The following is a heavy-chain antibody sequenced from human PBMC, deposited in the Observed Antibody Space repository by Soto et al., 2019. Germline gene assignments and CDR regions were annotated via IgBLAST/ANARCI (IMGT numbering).Heavy chain of an antibody. CDR3: TRGRDGYNPYYFLY. CDR1: VFTFVDYA. J-gene: IGHJ4*02. D-gene: IGHD5-12*01. V-gene: IGHV3-49*04. CDR2: IRNDIYDETT. Sequence: PGWSLRLSCTSSVFTFVDYAINWVRQVPGKGLEWLGFIRNDIYDETTEYAASVKGRIIISRDDSKSMAYLQMDSLKTEDTGVYYCTRGRDGYNPYYFLYWGQGALVTVSS.